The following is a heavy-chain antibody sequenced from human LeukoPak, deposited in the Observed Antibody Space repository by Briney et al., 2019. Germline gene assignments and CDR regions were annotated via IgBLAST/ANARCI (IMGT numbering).Heavy chain of an antibody. J-gene: IGHJ3*02. CDR1: GFTFDDYG. CDR3: AGGRIAVAGTGAFDI. V-gene: IGHV4-4*07. Sequence: GSLRLSCAASGFTFDDYGMSWIRQPAGKGLEWIGRIYTSGSTNYNPSLKSRVTISVDTSKNQFSLKLSSVTAADTAVYYCAGGRIAVAGTGAFDIWGQGTMVTVSS. CDR2: IYTSGST. D-gene: IGHD6-19*01.